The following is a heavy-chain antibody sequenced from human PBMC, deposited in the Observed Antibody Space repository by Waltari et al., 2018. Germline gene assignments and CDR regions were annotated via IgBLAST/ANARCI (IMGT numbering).Heavy chain of an antibody. V-gene: IGHV4-38-2*01. CDR2: IYHSGST. Sequence: QVQLQESGPGLVKPSETLSLTCAVSGYSISSGYYWGWIRQPPGKGLEWIGSIYHSGSTYYNPALKSRVTISVDTSKNQFSLKLSSVTAADTAVYYCARTLEPFDIWGQGTMVTVSS. CDR3: ARTLEPFDI. J-gene: IGHJ3*02. CDR1: GYSISSGYY.